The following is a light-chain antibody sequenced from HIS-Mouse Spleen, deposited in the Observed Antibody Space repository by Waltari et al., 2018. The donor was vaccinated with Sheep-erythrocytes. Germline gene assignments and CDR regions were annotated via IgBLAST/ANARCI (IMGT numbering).Light chain of an antibody. CDR2: QDS. Sequence: SYELTQPPSVSVSPGQTASITCSGDKLGDKYACWYQQKPGQSPVLVIYQDSKRPSGIPVRFSGSNSGNTATLTISGTQAMDEADYYCQACDSSTAVFGGGTKLTVL. CDR3: QACDSSTAV. J-gene: IGLJ2*01. V-gene: IGLV3-1*01. CDR1: KLGDKY.